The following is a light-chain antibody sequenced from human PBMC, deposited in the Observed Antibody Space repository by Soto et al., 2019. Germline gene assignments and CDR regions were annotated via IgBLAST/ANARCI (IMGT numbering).Light chain of an antibody. J-gene: IGLJ2*01. CDR1: SSNIGNNY. V-gene: IGLV1-51*02. CDR3: GTWDSSLSAV. CDR2: ENN. Sequence: QSVLTQPPSVSAAPGQKVTISCSGSSSNIGNNYVSWYQQLPGTAPKLLIYENNKRPSGIPDRFSGSKSGTSATLGITGLQTGDKADYYCGTWDSSLSAVFGGGTKVTVL.